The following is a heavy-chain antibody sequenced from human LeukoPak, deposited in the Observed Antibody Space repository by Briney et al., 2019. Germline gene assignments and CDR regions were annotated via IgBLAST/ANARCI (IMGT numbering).Heavy chain of an antibody. D-gene: IGHD1-26*01. CDR3: ARVRRTALGEPFDY. CDR2: INPNSGGT. Sequence: ASVTVSCKASGYTFTGYYMYWVRQAPGQGLEWMGWINPNSGGTNYAQKFQGRVTMTRDTSISTAYMELSRLRSDDTAVYYCARVRRTALGEPFDYWGQGTLVTVSS. J-gene: IGHJ4*02. V-gene: IGHV1-2*02. CDR1: GYTFTGYY.